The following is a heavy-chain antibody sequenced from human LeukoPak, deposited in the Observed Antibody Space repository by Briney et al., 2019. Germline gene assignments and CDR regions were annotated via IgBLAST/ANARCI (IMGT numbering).Heavy chain of an antibody. J-gene: IGHJ4*02. CDR2: ISSSSSYT. Sequence: GGSLRLSCAASGFTFGDYYMSWIRQAPGKGLEWVSYISSSSSYTNYADSVKGRFTISRDNAKNSLYLQMNSLRAEDTAVYYCARSVVVPAAIADRVYYFDYWGQGTLVTVSS. CDR3: ARSVVVPAAIADRVYYFDY. CDR1: GFTFGDYY. D-gene: IGHD2-2*01. V-gene: IGHV3-11*06.